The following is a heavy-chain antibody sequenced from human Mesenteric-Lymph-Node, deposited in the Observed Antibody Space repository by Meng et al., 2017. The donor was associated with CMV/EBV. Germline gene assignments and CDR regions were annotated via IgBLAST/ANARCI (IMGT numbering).Heavy chain of an antibody. Sequence: ESLKISCTVSGGSISSYYWSWIRQPPGKGLEWIGYIYYTGSTNYNPSLKSRVTISVDTSKNQFSLKLNSVTAADTAVYYCARGRAWFDPWGQGTLVTVSS. V-gene: IGHV4-59*01. CDR3: ARGRAWFDP. CDR1: GGSISSYY. J-gene: IGHJ5*02. CDR2: IYYTGST.